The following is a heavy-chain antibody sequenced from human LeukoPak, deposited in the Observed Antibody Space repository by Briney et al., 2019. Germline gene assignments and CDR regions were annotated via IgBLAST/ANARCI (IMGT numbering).Heavy chain of an antibody. Sequence: SETLSLTCTVSNDSLTRYYWTWIRQPPGKGLEYIGYVFYSGSTNYNPSLKSRITISVDTSKSHFSLRLTSVTAADTAIYYCARGGVLGQSAFDIWGHGTLVTVSS. J-gene: IGHJ3*02. CDR2: VFYSGST. CDR1: NDSLTRYY. V-gene: IGHV4-59*01. D-gene: IGHD3-10*01. CDR3: ARGGVLGQSAFDI.